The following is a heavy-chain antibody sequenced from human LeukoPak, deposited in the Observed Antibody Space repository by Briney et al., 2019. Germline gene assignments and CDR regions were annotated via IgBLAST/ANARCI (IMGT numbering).Heavy chain of an antibody. Sequence: ASAKVSCKASGYTFTSYSINWVRQAPGQGLEWMGWISAYNGNTNYAQKLQGRVTMTTDTSTSTAYMELRSLRSDDTAVYYCARPQEEDGYNYNWAFDYWGQGTLVTVSS. CDR1: GYTFTSYS. D-gene: IGHD5-24*01. CDR2: ISAYNGNT. J-gene: IGHJ4*02. V-gene: IGHV1-18*01. CDR3: ARPQEEDGYNYNWAFDY.